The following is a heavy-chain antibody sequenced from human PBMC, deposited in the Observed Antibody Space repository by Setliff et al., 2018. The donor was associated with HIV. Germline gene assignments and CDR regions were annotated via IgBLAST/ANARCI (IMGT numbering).Heavy chain of an antibody. CDR2: INVGNGIT. CDR3: ARLSIPAYYYMDV. V-gene: IGHV1-3*01. Sequence: GASVKVSCKASGYTFSNYVMQWVRQAPGQRLEWMGWINVGNGITNYAQKFQGRVTMTTVTSTSTAYMELRSLRSDDTAVYYCARLSIPAYYYMDVWGKGTTVTVSS. CDR1: GYTFSNYV. J-gene: IGHJ6*03. D-gene: IGHD2-21*01.